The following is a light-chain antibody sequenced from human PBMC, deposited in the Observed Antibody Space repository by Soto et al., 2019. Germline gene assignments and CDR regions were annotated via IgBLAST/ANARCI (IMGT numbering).Light chain of an antibody. CDR1: TSNIGSHY. Sequence: QSVLTQPPSVSAAPGEKVTISCSGSTSNIGSHYVSWYQQFPRTAPKLLIYDDDRRPSGMPDRFSGSKSGTSATLGITGLLAGDAADYYCATWDRSLHVVLFGGGTKLTVL. J-gene: IGLJ2*01. CDR2: DDD. CDR3: ATWDRSLHVVL. V-gene: IGLV1-51*01.